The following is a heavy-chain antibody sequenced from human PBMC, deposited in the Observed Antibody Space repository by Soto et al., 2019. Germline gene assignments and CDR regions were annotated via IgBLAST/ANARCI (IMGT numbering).Heavy chain of an antibody. J-gene: IGHJ4*02. V-gene: IGHV3-21*01. CDR3: ARVTPAPVWGRYRLLDY. Sequence: PGGSLRLSCAASGFTFSSYSMNWVRQAPGKGLEWVSSISSSSSYIYYADSVKGRFTISRDNAKNSLYLQMNSLRAEDTAVYYCARVTPAPVWGRYRLLDYWGQGTLVNVSS. D-gene: IGHD3-16*02. CDR1: GFTFSSYS. CDR2: ISSSSSYI.